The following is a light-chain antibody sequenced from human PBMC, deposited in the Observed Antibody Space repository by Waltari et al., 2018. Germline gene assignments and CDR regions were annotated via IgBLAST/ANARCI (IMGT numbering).Light chain of an antibody. CDR1: SSNIGSNT. CDR3: AAWDDSLNGHVV. Sequence: QSVLTQPPSASGTPGQRVTISCSGSSSNIGSNTVNWYQQLPGTAPKHLIYSNNHRPSGVPDLFAGSKSGTSASLAISGLQSEDEADYYCAAWDDSLNGHVVFGGGTKLTVL. J-gene: IGLJ2*01. V-gene: IGLV1-44*01. CDR2: SNN.